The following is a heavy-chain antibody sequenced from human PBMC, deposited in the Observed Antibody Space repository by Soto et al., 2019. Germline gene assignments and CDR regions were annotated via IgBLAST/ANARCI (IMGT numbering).Heavy chain of an antibody. D-gene: IGHD7-27*01. CDR2: ISYDGSNK. CDR1: GFTFSSYG. V-gene: IGHV3-30*18. Sequence: QVQLVESGGGVVQPGRSLRLSCAASGFTFSSYGMHWVRQAPGKGLEWVAVISYDGSNKYYADSVKGRFSISRDNSKNSLYLLMNSLRAEYTAVYYCAKDLLGPGRAYGMDVWGQGTTVPVSS. J-gene: IGHJ6*02. CDR3: AKDLLGPGRAYGMDV.